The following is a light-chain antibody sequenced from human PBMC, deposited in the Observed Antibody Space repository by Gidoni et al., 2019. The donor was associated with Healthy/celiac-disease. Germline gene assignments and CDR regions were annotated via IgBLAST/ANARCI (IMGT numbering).Light chain of an antibody. CDR1: SSDVGGYNY. Sequence: QSALTQPASVSGSPGQSITISCTGTSSDVGGYNYVSWYQQHPGKAPKLMIYEVSNRPSGVSNRFSCSKSGNTASLTISGLQADDEADYYCSSYTSSSTQVFGTGTKVTVL. V-gene: IGLV2-14*01. J-gene: IGLJ1*01. CDR3: SSYTSSSTQV. CDR2: EVS.